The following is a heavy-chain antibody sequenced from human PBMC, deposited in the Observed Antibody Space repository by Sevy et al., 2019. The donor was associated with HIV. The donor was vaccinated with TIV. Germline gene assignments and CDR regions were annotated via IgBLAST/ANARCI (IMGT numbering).Heavy chain of an antibody. D-gene: IGHD3-10*01. J-gene: IGHJ4*02. Sequence: SETLSLTCAVYRGSFTGYYWSWIRQPPGKGLEWIGEINHSGSTTYNPSLKSRVTISVDTSKNQFSLKLSSVTAADTAVYYCARVSRFGDREEDYWGQGTLVTVSS. CDR2: INHSGST. CDR3: ARVSRFGDREEDY. CDR1: RGSFTGYY. V-gene: IGHV4-34*01.